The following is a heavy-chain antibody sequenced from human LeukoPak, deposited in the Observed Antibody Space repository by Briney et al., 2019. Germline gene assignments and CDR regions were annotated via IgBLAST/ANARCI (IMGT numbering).Heavy chain of an antibody. CDR1: GGSITSSLYH. D-gene: IGHD1-1*01. Sequence: SETLSLTCSVSGGSITSSLYHWGWLRQAPGKGLQWIGNVFHSGNTYYSPSLQSRVAISIDTSKNRFSLKLTSVTAADTAVYYCARQIVGTSWNFYYSYIDVWGNGTSVSVSS. J-gene: IGHJ6*03. CDR3: ARQIVGTSWNFYYSYIDV. V-gene: IGHV4-39*01. CDR2: VFHSGNT.